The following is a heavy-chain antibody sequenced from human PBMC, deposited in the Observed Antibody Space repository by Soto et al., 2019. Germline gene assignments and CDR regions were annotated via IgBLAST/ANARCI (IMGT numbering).Heavy chain of an antibody. D-gene: IGHD1-7*01. CDR3: ARAYDIRLELRL. V-gene: IGHV1-3*01. CDR1: GYTFTSYA. J-gene: IGHJ6*04. CDR2: INAGNGNT. Sequence: ASVKVSCKASGYTFTSYAMHWVRQAPGQRLEWMGWINAGNGNTKYSQKFQGRVTITRDTSASTAYMELSSLRSEDTAVYYCARAYDIRLELRLWGKGTKVTVPS.